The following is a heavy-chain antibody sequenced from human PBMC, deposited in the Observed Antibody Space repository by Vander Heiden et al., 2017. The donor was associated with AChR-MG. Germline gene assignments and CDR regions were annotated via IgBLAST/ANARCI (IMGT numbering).Heavy chain of an antibody. D-gene: IGHD6-19*01. J-gene: IGHJ5*02. CDR1: GITFSVYY. CDR3: ARSPSSGWYGNWFDP. CDR2: ISSSGSTI. V-gene: IGHV3-11*01. Sequence: QVPLVESGGGLVKPGGPLRLSCAASGITFSVYYMGWIRQAPGKGLEWVSYISSSGSTIYYADSVKGRFTISRDNAKNPLYLQMNSLRAEDTAVYYCARSPSSGWYGNWFDPWGQGTLVTVSS.